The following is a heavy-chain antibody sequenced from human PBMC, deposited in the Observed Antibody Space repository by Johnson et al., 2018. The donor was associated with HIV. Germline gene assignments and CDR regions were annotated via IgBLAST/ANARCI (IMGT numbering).Heavy chain of an antibody. CDR2: ISYDGSNK. V-gene: IGHV3-30*04. CDR1: GFTFSSYA. CDR3: ARPHSAQYQHAFDI. Sequence: VQLVESGGGVVQPGRSLRLSCAASGFTFSSYAMHWVRQAPGKGLEWVAVISYDGSNKYYADSVKGRFTISRDNSKNTLYLQMNSLRAEDTAVYYCARPHSAQYQHAFDIWGQGTKVTVSS. D-gene: IGHD1-26*01. J-gene: IGHJ3*02.